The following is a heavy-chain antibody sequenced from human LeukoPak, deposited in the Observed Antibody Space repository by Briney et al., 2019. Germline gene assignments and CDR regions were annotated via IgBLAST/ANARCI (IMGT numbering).Heavy chain of an antibody. D-gene: IGHD1-26*01. CDR2: INPNSGGT. J-gene: IGHJ4*02. V-gene: IGHV1-2*06. CDR1: GYTFTGYY. Sequence: ASVKVSCKASGYTFTGYYMHWVRQAPGQGLEWMGRINPNSGGTNYAQKLQGRVTMTTDTSTSTAYMELRSLRSDDTAVYYCARDAWIVGALDYWGQGTLVTVSS. CDR3: ARDAWIVGALDY.